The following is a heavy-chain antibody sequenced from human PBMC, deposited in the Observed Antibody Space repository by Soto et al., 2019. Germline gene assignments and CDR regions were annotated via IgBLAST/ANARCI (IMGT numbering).Heavy chain of an antibody. CDR3: AKDTDYYDSSGYYRSPH. CDR2: ISYDGSNK. J-gene: IGHJ1*01. Sequence: PGGSLRLSCAASGFTFSSYGMHWVRQAPGKGLEWVAVISYDGSNKYYADSVKGRFTISRDNSKNTLYLQMNSLRAEDTAVYYCAKDTDYYDSSGYYRSPHWGQGTLVTVSS. V-gene: IGHV3-30*18. CDR1: GFTFSSYG. D-gene: IGHD3-22*01.